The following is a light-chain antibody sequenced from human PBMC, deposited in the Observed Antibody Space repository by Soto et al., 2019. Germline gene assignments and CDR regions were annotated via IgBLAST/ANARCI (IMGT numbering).Light chain of an antibody. J-gene: IGLJ2*01. V-gene: IGLV1-40*01. CDR2: GNN. CDR1: SSNIGAGYD. CDR3: QSYDSSLRGTV. Sequence: QAVVTQPPPVSGAPGQRVTISCTWSSSNIGAGYDVHWYQQLPGTAPKLLIYGNNNRPSGFPDRFSGSKSGTSASLAITGLQAEDEADYYCQSYDSSLRGTVFGGGTKLTVL.